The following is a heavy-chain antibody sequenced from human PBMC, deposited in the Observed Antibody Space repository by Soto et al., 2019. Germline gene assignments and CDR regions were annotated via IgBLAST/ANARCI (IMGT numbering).Heavy chain of an antibody. D-gene: IGHD4-17*01. J-gene: IGHJ4*01. V-gene: IGHV3-72*01. Sequence: GGSLRLSCAASGFIFSDHYMDWVRQAQGKGLEWVGRTRNKANSHTTEYASSVKGRFTISRDDSKNSLYLQMNRLKIEETAVYYCARSTTVTDYWGHGTLVTVSS. CDR1: GFIFSDHY. CDR3: ARSTTVTDY. CDR2: TRNKANSHTT.